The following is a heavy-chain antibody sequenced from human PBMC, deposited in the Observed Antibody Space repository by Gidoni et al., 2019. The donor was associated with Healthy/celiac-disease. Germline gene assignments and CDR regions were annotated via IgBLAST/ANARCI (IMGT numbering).Heavy chain of an antibody. CDR1: VGPCSSDA. V-gene: IGHV1-69*01. D-gene: IGHD2-15*01. CDR3: ARSLDPIGLADRYYYGMDV. Sequence: QVQLVQSGAEVKKPGCSVKVSGKASVGPCSSDANSWVRQAPGQGLEWMGGICPFFGTANYAQKFQGRFTITADESTCTAYMELSSLRSESPAVYYCARSLDPIGLADRYYYGMDVWGQGTTVTVSS. CDR2: ICPFFGTA. J-gene: IGHJ6*02.